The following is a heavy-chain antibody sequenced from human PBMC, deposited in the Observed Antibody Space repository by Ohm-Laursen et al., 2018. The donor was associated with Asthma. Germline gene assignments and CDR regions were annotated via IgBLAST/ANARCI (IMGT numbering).Heavy chain of an antibody. D-gene: IGHD2-8*02. J-gene: IGHJ4*02. CDR3: ARVRCTGGVCYIDY. CDR1: GASFSTYY. Sequence: GTLSLTCTLSGASFSTYYWGWIRQPPGKGLEWIGYIYSTGSTNYNPSLESRVTISIDTSTNQFSLKLSAVTAADTAVYYCARVRCTGGVCYIDYWGQGTLVTVSS. V-gene: IGHV4-59*01. CDR2: IYSTGST.